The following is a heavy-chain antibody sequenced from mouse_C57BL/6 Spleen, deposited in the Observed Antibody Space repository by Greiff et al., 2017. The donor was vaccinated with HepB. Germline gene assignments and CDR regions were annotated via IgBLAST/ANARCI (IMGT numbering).Heavy chain of an antibody. CDR3: ARSNDYDGYWYFDV. CDR1: GYTFTSYW. J-gene: IGHJ1*03. D-gene: IGHD2-4*01. CDR2: INPSNGGT. Sequence: VQLQQPGPELVKPGASVKLSCKASGYTFTSYWMPWVKQRPGQGLEWIGNINPSNGGTNYNEKFKSKATLTVDKSSSTAYMQLSSLTSEDSAVYYCARSNDYDGYWYFDVWGTGTTVTVSS. V-gene: IGHV1-53*01.